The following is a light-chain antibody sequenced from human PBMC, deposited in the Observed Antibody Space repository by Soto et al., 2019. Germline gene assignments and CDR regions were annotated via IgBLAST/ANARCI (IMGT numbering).Light chain of an antibody. CDR2: AAS. Sequence: DIRMTQSPSTLSASVGDTVTITCRASQGISSSLAWYQQKPGEAPKLLIYAASTLQSGVPSRFSGSGSGTDFTLTISSLQPEDFATYYCQQLESYPSTFGGGTKVDIK. CDR3: QQLESYPST. CDR1: QGISSS. V-gene: IGKV1-9*01. J-gene: IGKJ4*01.